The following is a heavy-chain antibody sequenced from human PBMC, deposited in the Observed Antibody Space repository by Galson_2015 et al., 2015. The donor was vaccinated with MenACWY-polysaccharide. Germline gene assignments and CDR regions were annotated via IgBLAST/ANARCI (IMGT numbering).Heavy chain of an antibody. D-gene: IGHD3-22*01. CDR3: AKDINPITMIAGSPYYYYGMDV. CDR1: GFTFDDYA. Sequence: SLRLSCAASGFTFDDYAMHWVRQAPGKGLEWVSGISWNSGSIGYADSVKGRFTISRDNAKNSLYLQMNSLRAEDTALYYCAKDINPITMIAGSPYYYYGMDVWGQGTTVTVSS. CDR2: ISWNSGSI. J-gene: IGHJ6*02. V-gene: IGHV3-9*01.